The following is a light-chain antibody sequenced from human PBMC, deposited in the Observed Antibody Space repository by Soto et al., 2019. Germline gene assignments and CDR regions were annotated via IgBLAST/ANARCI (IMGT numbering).Light chain of an antibody. J-gene: IGLJ1*01. CDR2: DVS. Sequence: QSALTQPRSVSGSPGQPVTISCTGTSSAVGNYNYVSWYQQHPGEAPKLIIYDVSKRPSGVPDRFSGSKSGNTASLTISGLQAEDEADYYCCSYADTYVFGTGTKVTVL. V-gene: IGLV2-11*01. CDR1: SSAVGNYNY. CDR3: CSYADTYV.